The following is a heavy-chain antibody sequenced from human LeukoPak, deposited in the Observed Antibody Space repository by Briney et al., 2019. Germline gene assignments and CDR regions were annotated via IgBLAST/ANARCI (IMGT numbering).Heavy chain of an antibody. CDR3: ARSVFPYYSGSGSPYNVDVRQNSYFDF. CDR1: GYTFTNYY. D-gene: IGHD3-10*01. CDR2: INPSVGTT. J-gene: IGHJ4*02. Sequence: GAPVKVSCKASGYTFTNYYIHWVRQAPGQGLAWMGTINPSVGTTRSAQGRVSLTRDTSTSTVYMELSTLRSEDTAVYYCARSVFPYYSGSGSPYNVDVRQNSYFDFWGQGTLVTVSS. V-gene: IGHV1-46*01.